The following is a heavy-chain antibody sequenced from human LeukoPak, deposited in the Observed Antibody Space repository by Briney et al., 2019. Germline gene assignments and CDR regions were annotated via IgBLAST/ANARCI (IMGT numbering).Heavy chain of an antibody. CDR1: GGSISSGSYY. J-gene: IGHJ4*02. D-gene: IGHD4-23*01. Sequence: SETLSLTCTVSGGSISSGSYYWSWIRQPAGKGLEWIGRIYTSGSTNYNPSLKSRVTISVDTSKNQFSLKLSSVTAADTAVYYCARVGIDYGGNLPAINYFDYWGQGTLVTVSS. V-gene: IGHV4-61*02. CDR3: ARVGIDYGGNLPAINYFDY. CDR2: IYTSGST.